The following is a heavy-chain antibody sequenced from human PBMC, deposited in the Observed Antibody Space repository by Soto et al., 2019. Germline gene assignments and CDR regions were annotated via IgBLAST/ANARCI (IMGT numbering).Heavy chain of an antibody. CDR1: GYTFTSYY. Sequence: GASVKVSCKASGYTFTSYYMHWVRQAPGQGLEWMGIINPSGGSTSYAQKFQGRVTMTRDTSTSTVYMELSSPRSEDTAVYYCAREGYDFWSGYYSRRYGMDVWGQGTTVTVS. CDR2: INPSGGST. V-gene: IGHV1-46*01. J-gene: IGHJ6*02. D-gene: IGHD3-3*01. CDR3: AREGYDFWSGYYSRRYGMDV.